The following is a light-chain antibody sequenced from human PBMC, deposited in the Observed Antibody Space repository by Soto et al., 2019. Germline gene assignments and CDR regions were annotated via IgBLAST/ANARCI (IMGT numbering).Light chain of an antibody. CDR1: SSDVGGYNY. CDR3: SSYTSSTTAYV. J-gene: IGLJ1*01. V-gene: IGLV2-14*01. Sequence: QSALTEPASVSGSTGQSITISCTGKSSDVGGYNYVSWYQQHPGKAPKLMIYDVSNRPSGVSNRFSGSKSGNTASLTISGLQAEHEADYYCSSYTSSTTAYVFGTGTKVTVL. CDR2: DVS.